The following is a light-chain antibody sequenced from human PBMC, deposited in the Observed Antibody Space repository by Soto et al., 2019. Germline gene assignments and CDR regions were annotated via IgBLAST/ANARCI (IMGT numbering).Light chain of an antibody. CDR1: QSISSY. CDR3: QQYNTFWT. J-gene: IGKJ1*01. Sequence: IQLTQSPSFESACVGDKVTITFRASQSISSYLNWYQQKPGKAPKLLIYDVSTLGSGVPSRFSGSGSGTDFTLTISSLQPDDFATYYCQQYNTFWTFGQGTKVDIK. V-gene: IGKV1-5*01. CDR2: DVS.